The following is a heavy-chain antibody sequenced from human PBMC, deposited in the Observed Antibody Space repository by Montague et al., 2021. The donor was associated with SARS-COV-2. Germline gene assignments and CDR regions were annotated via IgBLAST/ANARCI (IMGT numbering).Heavy chain of an antibody. J-gene: IGHJ3*02. V-gene: IGHV3-30-3*01. CDR3: ARPSSGSYYHAFDI. CDR2: ISYDGSNK. D-gene: IGHD1-26*01. Sequence: SLRLSCAASGFTFSSYAMHWVRQAPGKGLEWVAVISYDGSNKYYXXSVKGRFTISRDNSKNTLYLQMNSLRAEDTAVYYCARPSSGSYYHAFDIWGQGTMVTVSS. CDR1: GFTFSSYA.